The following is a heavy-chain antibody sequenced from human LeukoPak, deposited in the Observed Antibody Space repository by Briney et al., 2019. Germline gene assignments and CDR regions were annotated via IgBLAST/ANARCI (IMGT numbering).Heavy chain of an antibody. V-gene: IGHV1-18*01. CDR2: ISAYNGNT. CDR1: GYTFTSFD. Sequence: GASVKVSCKASGYTFTSFDINWVRQATGQGLEWMGWISAYNGNTNYAQKLQGRVTMTTDTSTSTAYMELRSLRSDDTAVYYCARVTALYYYMDVWGKGTTVTVSS. CDR3: ARVTALYYYMDV. J-gene: IGHJ6*03.